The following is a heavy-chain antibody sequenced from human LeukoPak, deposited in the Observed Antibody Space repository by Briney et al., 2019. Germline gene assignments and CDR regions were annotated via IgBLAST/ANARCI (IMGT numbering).Heavy chain of an antibody. D-gene: IGHD1/OR15-1a*01. J-gene: IGHJ3*01. CDR1: GVSIGSNKFY. Sequence: SETLSLTCAVSGVSIGSNKFYWGWIRQPPGKTLEWIASIYNTGRTYSNPSLKSRVGIFVDTSQNQFSLNLTSVTATDTAVYFCASGEQWRDDVFDVWGQGTMLTVSS. CDR2: IYNTGRT. V-gene: IGHV4-39*01. CDR3: ASGEQWRDDVFDV.